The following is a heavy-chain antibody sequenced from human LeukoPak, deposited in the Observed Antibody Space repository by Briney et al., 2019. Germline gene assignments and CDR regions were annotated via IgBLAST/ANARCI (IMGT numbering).Heavy chain of an antibody. J-gene: IGHJ4*02. CDR1: GFTVSSNY. CDR3: AREPLWSGYYSVDY. V-gene: IGHV3-11*01. D-gene: IGHD3-3*01. CDR2: ISSSGSTI. Sequence: PGGSLRLSCAASGFTVSSNYMSWIRQAPGKGLEWVSYISSSGSTIYYADSVKGRFTISRDNAKNSLYLQMNSLRAEDTAVYYCAREPLWSGYYSVDYWGQGTLVTVSS.